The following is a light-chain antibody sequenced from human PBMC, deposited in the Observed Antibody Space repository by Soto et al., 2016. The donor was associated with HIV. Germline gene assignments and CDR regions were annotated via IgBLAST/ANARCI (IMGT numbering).Light chain of an antibody. CDR2: RDT. CDR3: QSSDITPSWV. CDR1: ALPKQY. J-gene: IGLJ3*02. V-gene: IGLV3-25*03. Sequence: SYELTQPPSVSVSPGQTARITCSGDALPKQYAYWYQQKAGQAPVLVIYRDTERPSGIPKRFSGSSSGTTVTLTISRVQAEDEADYYCQSSDITPSWVFGGGTKLTVL.